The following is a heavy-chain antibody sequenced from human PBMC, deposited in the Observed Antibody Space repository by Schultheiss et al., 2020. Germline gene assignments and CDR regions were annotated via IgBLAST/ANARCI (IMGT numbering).Heavy chain of an antibody. CDR2: IYYSGST. CDR1: GGSFSGYY. V-gene: IGHV4-34*01. J-gene: IGHJ6*02. D-gene: IGHD1-1*01. Sequence: SQTLSLTCAVYGGSFSGYYWSWIRQPPGKGLEWIGYIYYSGSTNYNPSLKSRVTISVDTSKNQFSLKLSSVTAADTAVYYCARDGRFSPYYYGMDVWGQGTTVTVSS. CDR3: ARDGRFSPYYYGMDV.